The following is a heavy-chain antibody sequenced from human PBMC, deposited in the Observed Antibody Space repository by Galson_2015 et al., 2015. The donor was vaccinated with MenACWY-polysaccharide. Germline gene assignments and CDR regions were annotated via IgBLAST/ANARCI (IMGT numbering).Heavy chain of an antibody. CDR2: ISGSGASK. V-gene: IGHV3-23*01. CDR3: ARQVIMTAFDY. CDR1: GFTFSSYT. Sequence: SLRLSCATSGFTFSSYTMSWVRQAPGKGLEWVSGISGSGASKYYADSVKGRFTISRDNVKNTMYLQMNSLRDADTAVYYCARQVIMTAFDYWGQGILVTVSS. D-gene: IGHD3-10*01. J-gene: IGHJ4*02.